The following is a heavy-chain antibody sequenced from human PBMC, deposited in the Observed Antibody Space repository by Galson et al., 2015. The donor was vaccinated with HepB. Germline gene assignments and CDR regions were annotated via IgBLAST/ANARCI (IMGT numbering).Heavy chain of an antibody. CDR2: INPNSGGT. J-gene: IGHJ5*02. CDR3: ARTYCSGGSCGLFDP. Sequence: SVKVSCKASGYTFTGYYMHWVRQAPGQGLEWMGWINPNSGGTSYAQKFQGWVTMTRDTSISTAYMELSRLRSDDTAVYYCARTYCSGGSCGLFDPWGQGTLVTVSS. CDR1: GYTFTGYY. D-gene: IGHD2-15*01. V-gene: IGHV1-2*04.